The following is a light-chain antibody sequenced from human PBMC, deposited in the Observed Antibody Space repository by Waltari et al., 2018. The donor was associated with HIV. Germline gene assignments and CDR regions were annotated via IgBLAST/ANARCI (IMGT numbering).Light chain of an antibody. V-gene: IGLV1-40*01. CDR1: SSHIGARED. Sequence: QSVLTQPPSVSGAPGQRVIISCTGSSSHIGAREDVHRYQQLPGAVPKVLIYGNTNRPSGVPDRFSGSKSGASASLAIAGLQTDDEADYYCQSYDNSLNAVVFGGGTRLTVL. J-gene: IGLJ2*01. CDR3: QSYDNSLNAVV. CDR2: GNT.